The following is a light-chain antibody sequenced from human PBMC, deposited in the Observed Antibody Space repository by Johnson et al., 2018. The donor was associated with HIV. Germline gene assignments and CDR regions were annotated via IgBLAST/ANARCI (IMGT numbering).Light chain of an antibody. CDR3: GTWDNSLSGGVV. CDR1: SSNIGNNY. Sequence: QSVLTQPPSVSAAPGQKVTISCSGSSSNIGNNYVSWYQQLPGTAPKLLIYDNDKRPSGIPDRFSGSKSGTSATLGITGLQTGDEADYYCGTWDNSLSGGVVFGTGTKVTVL. CDR2: DND. V-gene: IGLV1-51*01. J-gene: IGLJ1*01.